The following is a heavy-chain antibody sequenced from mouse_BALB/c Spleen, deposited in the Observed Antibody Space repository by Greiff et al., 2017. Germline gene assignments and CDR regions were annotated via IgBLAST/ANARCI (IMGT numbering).Heavy chain of an antibody. Sequence: EVKLEESGGGLVQPGGSRKLSCAASGFTFSSFGMHWVRQAPEKGLEWVAYISSGSSTIYYADTVKGRFTISRDNPKNTLFLQMTSLRSEDTAMYYCARHNSLDYWGQGTSVTVSS. D-gene: IGHD1-2*01. CDR1: GFTFSSFG. CDR2: ISSGSSTI. CDR3: ARHNSLDY. J-gene: IGHJ4*01. V-gene: IGHV5-17*02.